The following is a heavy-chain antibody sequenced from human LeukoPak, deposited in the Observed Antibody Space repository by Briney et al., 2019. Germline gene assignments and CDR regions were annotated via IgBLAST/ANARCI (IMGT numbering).Heavy chain of an antibody. Sequence: GGSLRLSCSASGFTFSSYAMHWVRQAPGKGLEYVSAISSNGGSTYYADSVKGRFTISRDNSKNTLYLQMSSLRAEDTAVYYCMKESIGYCSGGSCYWGQGTLVTVSS. J-gene: IGHJ4*02. CDR3: MKESIGYCSGGSCY. V-gene: IGHV3-64D*06. CDR1: GFTFSSYA. D-gene: IGHD2-15*01. CDR2: ISSNGGST.